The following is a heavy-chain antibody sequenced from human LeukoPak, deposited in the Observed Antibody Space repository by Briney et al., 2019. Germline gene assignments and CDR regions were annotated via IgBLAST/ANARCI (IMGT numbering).Heavy chain of an antibody. CDR1: GGTFSSYA. Sequence: SVKVSCKASGGTFSSYAISWVRQAPGQGLEWMGRIIPILGIANYAQKFQGRVTVTADKSTSTAYMELSSLRSEDTAVYYCARMASRDGDDVGYWGQGTLVTVSS. CDR3: ARMASRDGDDVGY. CDR2: IIPILGIA. D-gene: IGHD4-17*01. V-gene: IGHV1-69*04. J-gene: IGHJ4*02.